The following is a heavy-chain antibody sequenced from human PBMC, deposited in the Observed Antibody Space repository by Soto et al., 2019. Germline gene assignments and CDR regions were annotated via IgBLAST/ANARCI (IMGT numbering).Heavy chain of an antibody. CDR1: GFTFSSYG. Sequence: QVQLVESGGGVVQPGRSLRLSCAASGFTFSSYGMHWVRQAPGKGLEWVAVISYDGSNKYYADSVKGRFTISRDNSKNTLYLQMNSLRAEATAVYYCAKDGLNSYAFDIWGQGTMVTVSS. D-gene: IGHD5-12*01. CDR2: ISYDGSNK. J-gene: IGHJ3*02. CDR3: AKDGLNSYAFDI. V-gene: IGHV3-30*18.